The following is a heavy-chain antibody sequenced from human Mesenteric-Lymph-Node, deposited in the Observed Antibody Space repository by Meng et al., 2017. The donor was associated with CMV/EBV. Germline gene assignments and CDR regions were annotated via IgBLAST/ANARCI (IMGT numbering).Heavy chain of an antibody. J-gene: IGHJ4*02. Sequence: SETLSLTCAVYGGSFSGYYRSWIRQPPGKGLEWIGEINHSGSTNYNPSLKSRVTISVDTSKNQFSLNLSSVTAADTAVYYCARSLASLGDRISRLRHFDYWGQGILVTVSS. CDR1: GGSFSGYY. D-gene: IGHD3/OR15-3a*01. CDR2: INHSGST. CDR3: ARSLASLGDRISRLRHFDY. V-gene: IGHV4-34*01.